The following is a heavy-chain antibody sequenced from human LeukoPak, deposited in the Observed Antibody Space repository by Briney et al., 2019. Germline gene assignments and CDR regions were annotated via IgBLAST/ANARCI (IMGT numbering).Heavy chain of an antibody. Sequence: SETLSLTCTVSGGSFSSYYWSWIRQPPGKGLEWIGFIYYSGSTNYNPSLKSRVTISVYTSKIQFSLRLSSVTAADTAVYYCARVRIAVAGFDYWGQGTLVTVSS. CDR3: ARVRIAVAGFDY. CDR1: GGSFSSYY. CDR2: IYYSGST. J-gene: IGHJ4*02. D-gene: IGHD6-19*01. V-gene: IGHV4-59*01.